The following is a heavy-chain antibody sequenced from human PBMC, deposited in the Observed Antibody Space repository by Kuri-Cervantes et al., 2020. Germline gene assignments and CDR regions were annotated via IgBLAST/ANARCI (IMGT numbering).Heavy chain of an antibody. CDR1: GGSIRNYY. V-gene: IGHV4-34*01. Sequence: GSLRLSCTVSGGSIRNYYWSWIRQSAGRGLEWIGEINHSGSTNYNPSLKSRVTISVDTSKNQFSLKLSSVTAADTAVYYCARGPTRSGGRRVFDIWGQGTMVTVSS. CDR2: INHSGST. CDR3: ARGPTRSGGRRVFDI. D-gene: IGHD1-1*01. J-gene: IGHJ3*02.